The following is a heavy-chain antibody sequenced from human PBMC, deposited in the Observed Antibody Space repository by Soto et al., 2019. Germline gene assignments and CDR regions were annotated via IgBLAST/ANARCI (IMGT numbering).Heavy chain of an antibody. CDR2: IIPIFGTA. V-gene: IGHV1-69*13. CDR1: GGTFSSYA. Sequence: SVKVSCKASGGTFSSYAISWVRQAPGQGLEWMGGIIPIFGTANYAQKFQGRVTITADESTSTAYMELSSLRSEDTAVYYCARVDTAMVPPARYFDYWGQGTLVTVSS. CDR3: ARVDTAMVPPARYFDY. J-gene: IGHJ4*02. D-gene: IGHD5-18*01.